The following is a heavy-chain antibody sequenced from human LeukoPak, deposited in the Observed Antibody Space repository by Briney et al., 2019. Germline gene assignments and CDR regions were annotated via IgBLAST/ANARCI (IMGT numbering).Heavy chain of an antibody. Sequence: PSQTLSLTCAVSGGSISSGGYSWSWIRQPPGKGLEWIGYIYHSGSTYYNPSLKSRVIISVDRSKNQFSLKLSSVTAADTAVYYCARDSVATVVTPIDYWGQGTLVTVSS. CDR1: GGSISSGGYS. D-gene: IGHD4-23*01. CDR3: ARDSVATVVTPIDY. CDR2: IYHSGST. V-gene: IGHV4-30-2*01. J-gene: IGHJ4*02.